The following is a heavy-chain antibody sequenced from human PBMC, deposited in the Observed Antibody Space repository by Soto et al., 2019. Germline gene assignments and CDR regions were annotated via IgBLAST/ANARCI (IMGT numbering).Heavy chain of an antibody. CDR1: GGSLGGYY. CDR3: ASTLRRVYSSGAIDY. V-gene: IGHV4-59*08. CDR2: IYYGGST. Sequence: SETLSLTCSISGGSLGGYYWSWIRQPPGKGLEWIGYIYYGGSTNYNSSLKSRVAISLDTPKNQLFLKLTSVTAADTAVYYCASTLRRVYSSGAIDYWGQGTLVTVSS. J-gene: IGHJ4*02. D-gene: IGHD6-25*01.